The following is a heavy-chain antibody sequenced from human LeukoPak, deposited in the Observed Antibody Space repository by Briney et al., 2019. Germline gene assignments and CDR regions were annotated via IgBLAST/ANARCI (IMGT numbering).Heavy chain of an antibody. CDR3: ARGSSGSLLVDFDY. CDR2: INTNTGNP. CDR1: GYTFTSYA. D-gene: IGHD1-26*01. Sequence: PSVKVSCKASGYTFTSYAMNWVRQAPGQGLEWMGGINTNTGNPTYAQGFTGRCVFSLDTSVSTAYLQISSLKAEDTAVYYCARGSSGSLLVDFDYWGQGTLVTVSS. V-gene: IGHV7-4-1*02. J-gene: IGHJ4*02.